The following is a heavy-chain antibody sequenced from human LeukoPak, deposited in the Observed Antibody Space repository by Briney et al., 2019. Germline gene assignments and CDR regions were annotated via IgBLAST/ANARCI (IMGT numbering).Heavy chain of an antibody. D-gene: IGHD6-13*01. CDR3: AKELSLVAAAGQTDY. CDR1: GFTFSSYA. J-gene: IGHJ4*02. V-gene: IGHV3-30-3*01. CDR2: ISYDGSNK. Sequence: GGSLRLSCAASGFTFSSYAMHWVRQAPGKGLEWVAVISYDGSNKYYADSVKGRFTISRDNSRNTLYLQMNSLRAEDTAVYYCAKELSLVAAAGQTDYWGQGTLVTVSS.